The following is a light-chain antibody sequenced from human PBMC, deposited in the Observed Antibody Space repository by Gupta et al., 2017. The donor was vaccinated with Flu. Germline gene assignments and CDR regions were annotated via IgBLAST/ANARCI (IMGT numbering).Light chain of an antibody. V-gene: IGLV1-47*01. CDR1: NSNIGSNY. CDR3: AAWDDSLSGPNI. Sequence: QSVLTQPPSASGTPGQRVTISCSGRNSNIGSNYVYWYQQLPGAAPKLLIYRNNQRPSGVPDRFSGSKSGTSASLAISGLRSEDEADYYCAAWDDSLSGPNIFGTGTKVTVL. CDR2: RNN. J-gene: IGLJ1*01.